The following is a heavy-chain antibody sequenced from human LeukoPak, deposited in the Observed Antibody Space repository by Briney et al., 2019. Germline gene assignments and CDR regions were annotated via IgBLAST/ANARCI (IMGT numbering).Heavy chain of an antibody. V-gene: IGHV6-1*01. J-gene: IGHJ4*02. Sequence: SQTLSLTCVISGDSVSSKSAAWNRIRQSPSRGLEWLGRTYYRSKWNSDYAESVESRITINPDTSKNQFSLQMESVTPDDSAIYYCAREVVVVAAASFSASFDYWGQGALVTVSS. CDR1: GDSVSSKSAA. CDR3: AREVVVVAAASFSASFDY. D-gene: IGHD2-15*01. CDR2: TYYRSKWNS.